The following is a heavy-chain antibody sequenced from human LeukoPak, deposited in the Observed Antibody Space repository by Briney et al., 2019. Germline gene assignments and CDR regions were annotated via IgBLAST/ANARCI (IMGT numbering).Heavy chain of an antibody. Sequence: TSETLSLTCAVYGGSFSGYYWSWIRQPPGKGPEWIGEINHSGSTNYNPSLKSRVTISVDTSKNQFSLKLSSVTAADTAVYYCARGDSLGYSSSWYRFDPWGQGTLVTVSS. CDR2: INHSGST. J-gene: IGHJ5*02. CDR3: ARGDSLGYSSSWYRFDP. CDR1: GGSFSGYY. D-gene: IGHD6-13*01. V-gene: IGHV4-34*01.